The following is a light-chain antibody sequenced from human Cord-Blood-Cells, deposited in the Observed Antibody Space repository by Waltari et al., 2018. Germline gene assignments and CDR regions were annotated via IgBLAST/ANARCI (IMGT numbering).Light chain of an antibody. CDR1: SSDVGGYNY. V-gene: IGLV2-14*01. J-gene: IGLJ3*02. CDR2: AVS. Sequence: QSALTQPASVSGSPGQSITISCTGTSSDVGGYNYVSWYQQRPGKAPKLMIYAVSKRPSVVSNRVSGSKSGNTASLTISGLQAENEADYYCSSYTSSSTRVFGGGTKLTVL. CDR3: SSYTSSSTRV.